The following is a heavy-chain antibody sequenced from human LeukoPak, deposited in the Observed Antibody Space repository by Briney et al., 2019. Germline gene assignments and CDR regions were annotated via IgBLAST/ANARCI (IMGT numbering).Heavy chain of an antibody. V-gene: IGHV1-2*02. CDR2: INPNSGGT. J-gene: IGHJ5*02. D-gene: IGHD5-18*01. CDR3: ATLYTAIRNWFDP. Sequence: ASVKVSCKASGYTFTGYYMHWVRQAPGQGLEWMGWINPNSGGTNYAQKFQGRVTMTRDTSISTANMELSRLRSDDTAVYYCATLYTAIRNWFDPWGQGTLVTVSS. CDR1: GYTFTGYY.